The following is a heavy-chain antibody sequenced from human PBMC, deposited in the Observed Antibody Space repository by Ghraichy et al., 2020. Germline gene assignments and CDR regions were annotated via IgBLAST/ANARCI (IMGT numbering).Heavy chain of an antibody. CDR3: AKWDCGSHGCNLISD. J-gene: IGHJ4*02. CDR2: LSGSGDSK. Sequence: GGSLRLSCAGSGFTFTDYAMIWVRQAPGKGLEWVSRLSGSGDSKFYADSVKGRFTISRDNSKNRLYLQMCSLRAEDTAIYYCAKWDCGSHGCNLISDWGQGTMFTVSS. D-gene: IGHD2-21*01. V-gene: IGHV3-23*01. CDR1: GFTFTDYA.